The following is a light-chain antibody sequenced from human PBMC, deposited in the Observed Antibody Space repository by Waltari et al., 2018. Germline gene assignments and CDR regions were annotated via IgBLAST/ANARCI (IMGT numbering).Light chain of an antibody. CDR1: SSNIGSNG. CDR3: AVWDDSLNGWV. CDR2: SNN. J-gene: IGLJ3*02. Sequence: QSVLTQPPSASGTPGQRVTTSCSGSSSNIGSNGVDWYQQLPGTAPKLLIYSNNQRPSGVPARFSGSKSGISASLAISGLQSDDEADYYCAVWDDSLNGWVFGGGTKLTVL. V-gene: IGLV1-44*01.